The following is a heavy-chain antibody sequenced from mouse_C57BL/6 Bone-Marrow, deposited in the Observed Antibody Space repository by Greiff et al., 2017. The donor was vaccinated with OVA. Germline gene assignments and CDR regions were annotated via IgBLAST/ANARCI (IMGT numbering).Heavy chain of an antibody. CDR3: ARGRTMRFAY. Sequence: QVQLKQPGAELVKPGASVKLSCKASGYTFTSYWMQWVKQRPGQGLEWIGEIDPSDSYTNYNQKFKGKATLTVDTSSSTAYMQLSSLTSEDSAVYFCARGRTMRFAYWGQGTLVTVSA. D-gene: IGHD2-4*01. J-gene: IGHJ3*01. CDR1: GYTFTSYW. CDR2: IDPSDSYT. V-gene: IGHV1-50*01.